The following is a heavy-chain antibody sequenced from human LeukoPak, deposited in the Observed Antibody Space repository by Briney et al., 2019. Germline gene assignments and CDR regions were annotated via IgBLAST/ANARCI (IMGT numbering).Heavy chain of an antibody. CDR2: MYSGGST. Sequence: GGSPRLSCAASGFTFSTNYMAWVRQAPGKGLEWVSVMYSGGSTYYADSVKGRFTLSRDNSKNTLYLQMNSLRAEDTAVYYCARELNIVTTTQYYFDYWGQGTLVTVSS. J-gene: IGHJ4*02. CDR1: GFTFSTNY. CDR3: ARELNIVTTTQYYFDY. D-gene: IGHD5-12*01. V-gene: IGHV3-66*01.